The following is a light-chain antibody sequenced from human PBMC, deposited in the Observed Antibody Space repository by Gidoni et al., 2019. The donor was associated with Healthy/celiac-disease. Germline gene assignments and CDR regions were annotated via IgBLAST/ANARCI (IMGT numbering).Light chain of an antibody. V-gene: IGKV3-11*01. Sequence: EMVLTHSPATLSLAPGERATLSCRASHSVSSYLAWYQQKPGQAPRLLIYDASNRATCIPARFSGSGSGTDFTLTISRLEPDDFAVYYCQQRSNWPPGVTFGGGTKVEIK. CDR2: DAS. CDR1: HSVSSY. CDR3: QQRSNWPPGVT. J-gene: IGKJ4*01.